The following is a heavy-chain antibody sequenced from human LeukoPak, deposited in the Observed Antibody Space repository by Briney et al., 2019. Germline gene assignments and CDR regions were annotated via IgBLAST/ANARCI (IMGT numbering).Heavy chain of an antibody. V-gene: IGHV3-53*01. CDR1: GFTVSTNF. CDR3: ARAAVVGGYYFDY. D-gene: IGHD3-10*01. J-gene: IGHJ4*02. CDR2: IFSGGNT. Sequence: PGGSLRLSCAASGFTVSTNFMSWVRQAPGKGLGWVSIIFSGGNTYYADSVKGRFTISRDNSRNTLYLQMNSLRAEDTAVYYCARAAVVGGYYFDYWGQGTLVTVSS.